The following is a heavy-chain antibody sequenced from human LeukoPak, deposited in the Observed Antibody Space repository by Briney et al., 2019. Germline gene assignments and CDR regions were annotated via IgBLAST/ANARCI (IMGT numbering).Heavy chain of an antibody. CDR2: IYYSGGA. Sequence: SETLSLTCTVSGGSIGIYYWNWIRQPPGKGLEWIGYIYYSGGADYNPSLKSRVTISVDKSKNQFSLKLSSVTAADTAVYYCARQEYCSTTRCYASGFDPWGQGTLVTVSS. CDR3: ARQEYCSTTRCYASGFDP. V-gene: IGHV4-59*08. D-gene: IGHD2-2*01. J-gene: IGHJ5*02. CDR1: GGSIGIYY.